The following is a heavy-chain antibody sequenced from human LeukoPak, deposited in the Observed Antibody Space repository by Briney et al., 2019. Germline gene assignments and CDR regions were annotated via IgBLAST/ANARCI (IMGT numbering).Heavy chain of an antibody. CDR2: INTNTGNP. Sequence: ASVKVSCKASGYTFTYYTMNWVRQAPGQGLEWMGWINTNTGNPTYAQGFTGRFVFSLDTSVSTAYLQISSLKAEDTAVYYCARDSISGSYVHFDNWGQGTLVTVSS. D-gene: IGHD1-26*01. CDR1: GYTFTYYT. J-gene: IGHJ4*02. V-gene: IGHV7-4-1*02. CDR3: ARDSISGSYVHFDN.